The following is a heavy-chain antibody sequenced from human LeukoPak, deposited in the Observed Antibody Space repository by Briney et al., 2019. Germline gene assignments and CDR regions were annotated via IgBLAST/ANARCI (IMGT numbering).Heavy chain of an antibody. Sequence: GGSLRLSCAASGFTFDDYAMHWVRQAPGKGLEWVSAISGSGGSTYYADSVKGRFTISRDNSKNTLYLQMNSLRAEDTAVYYCAKFRPIQLWYYFDYWGQGTLVTVSS. D-gene: IGHD5-18*01. CDR2: ISGSGGST. CDR3: AKFRPIQLWYYFDY. V-gene: IGHV3-23*01. J-gene: IGHJ4*02. CDR1: GFTFDDYA.